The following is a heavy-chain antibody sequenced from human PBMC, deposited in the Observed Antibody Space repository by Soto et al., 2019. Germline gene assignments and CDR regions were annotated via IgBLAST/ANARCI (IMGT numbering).Heavy chain of an antibody. D-gene: IGHD1-26*01. CDR2: IKQDGTEK. V-gene: IGHV3-7*01. Sequence: EVQLVESGGGLVQPGGYLRLSCAASGFTFSTYWMNWVRRTPGKGLEWVANIKQDGTEKYYVDSVRGRLTVSRDNAKSSLYLQMNSLRVEDTAVYYCTTSPHRDSERVFVWGHGTAVTVS. CDR1: GFTFSTYW. J-gene: IGHJ6*02. CDR3: TTSPHRDSERVFV.